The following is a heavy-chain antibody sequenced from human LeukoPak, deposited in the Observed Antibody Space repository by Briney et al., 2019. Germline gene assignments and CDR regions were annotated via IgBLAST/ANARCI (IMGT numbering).Heavy chain of an antibody. CDR3: ARWGVWGSYRPIDY. J-gene: IGHJ4*02. CDR2: INNDGSST. Sequence: GGSLRLSCAASGFTFSSYWMHWVRQAPGKGLVWVSRINNDGSSTSYADSVKGRFTISGDNAKNTLYLQMNSLRAEDTAVYYCARWGVWGSYRPIDYWGQGSLVTVSS. CDR1: GFTFSSYW. D-gene: IGHD3-16*02. V-gene: IGHV3-74*01.